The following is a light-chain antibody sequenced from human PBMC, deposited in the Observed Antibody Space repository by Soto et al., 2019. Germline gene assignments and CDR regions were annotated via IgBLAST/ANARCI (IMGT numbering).Light chain of an antibody. V-gene: IGKV3-20*01. Sequence: VMTHSPSTLSVSPGERATLSWRASQSVTSNYLAWYQQKNGQAPRLLIYGVSSRATGVPDRFSGSGYGTDFNLTISRLETEDFAVYYCQQYTDWPLTFGQGTKVDI. CDR1: QSVTSNY. J-gene: IGKJ1*01. CDR2: GVS. CDR3: QQYTDWPLT.